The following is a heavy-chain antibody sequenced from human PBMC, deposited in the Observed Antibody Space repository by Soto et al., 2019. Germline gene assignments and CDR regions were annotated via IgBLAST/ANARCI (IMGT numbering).Heavy chain of an antibody. D-gene: IGHD6-13*01. CDR1: GGSFSDSY. J-gene: IGHJ4*02. Sequence: PSETLSLTCAVSGGSFSDSYWSWIRQPPGKGLEWIGEINHRGTINFHPSLRSRVTISVDTSKSQFSLKVNSMTAADTAVYYCARYRREAVAGYTLDNWGQGILVTVSS. V-gene: IGHV4-34*01. CDR3: ARYRREAVAGYTLDN. CDR2: INHRGTI.